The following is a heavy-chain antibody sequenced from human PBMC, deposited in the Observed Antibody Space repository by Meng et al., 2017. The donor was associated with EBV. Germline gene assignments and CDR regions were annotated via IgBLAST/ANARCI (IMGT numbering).Heavy chain of an antibody. V-gene: IGHV1-18*01. Sequence: VRWVQAGAGVRRPGASVNVACKASGYTFTSYGICWVRQAPGQGLEWMGWISAYNGNTNYAQKLQGRVTMTTDTSTSTAYMELRSLRSDDTAVYYCARDGRLYDTPSPFDYWGQGTLVTVSS. D-gene: IGHD3-22*01. CDR3: ARDGRLYDTPSPFDY. CDR1: GYTFTSYG. CDR2: ISAYNGNT. J-gene: IGHJ4*02.